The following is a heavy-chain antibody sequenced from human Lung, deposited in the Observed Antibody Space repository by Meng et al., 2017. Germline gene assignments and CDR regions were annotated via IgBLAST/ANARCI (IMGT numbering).Heavy chain of an antibody. CDR1: GYTFTTYG. CDR2: IDPGNGNT. J-gene: IGHJ4*02. CDR3: ARDRQWLFDY. D-gene: IGHD6-19*01. V-gene: IGHV1-18*01. Sequence: QVHLVQSGLEVKKPGASVKVSCKASGYTFTTYGISWLRQAPGQGLEWMGWIDPGNGNTDFAEKFQDRLTMSNDTSSSTVYMELTRLTSDDTAVYYCARDRQWLFDYWGQGALVTVSS.